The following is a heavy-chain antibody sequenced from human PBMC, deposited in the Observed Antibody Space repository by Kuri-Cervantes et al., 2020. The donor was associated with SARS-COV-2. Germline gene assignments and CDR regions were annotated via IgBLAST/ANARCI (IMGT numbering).Heavy chain of an antibody. D-gene: IGHD1-7*01. CDR2: IWNDGSNK. Sequence: GESLKISCAASGFTFSSYGMHWVRQAPGKGLEWVAVIWNDGSNKYYADSVKGRFTISRDNSKNTLYLQMNSLRAEDTAVYYCARCSGITGTDFYYYYGMDVWGQGTTVTVSS. CDR1: GFTFSSYG. CDR3: ARCSGITGTDFYYYYGMDV. J-gene: IGHJ6*02. V-gene: IGHV3-33*01.